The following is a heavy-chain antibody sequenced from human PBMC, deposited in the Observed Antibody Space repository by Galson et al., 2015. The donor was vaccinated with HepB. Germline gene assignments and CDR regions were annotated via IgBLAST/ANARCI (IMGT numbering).Heavy chain of an antibody. J-gene: IGHJ5*02. D-gene: IGHD2-15*01. V-gene: IGHV1-18*04. CDR3: ARGALVVGVAATLNNWFDP. CDR1: GYTPTDYY. Sequence: SVKVSCKASGYTPTDYYIHWVRQAPGQGLEWMGWISAYNRKTNYAQKFQGRVSMTTDTSTSTVYMELRRLRSDDTAIYYCARGALVVGVAATLNNWFDPRGQGTLVTVSS. CDR2: ISAYNRKT.